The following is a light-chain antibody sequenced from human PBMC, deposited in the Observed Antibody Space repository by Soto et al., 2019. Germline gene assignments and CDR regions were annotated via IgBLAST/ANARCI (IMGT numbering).Light chain of an antibody. CDR2: GAS. J-gene: IGKJ1*01. CDR3: QQLSSYPVT. Sequence: EIVLTQSPGTLSLSPGERATLSCRASQSVSSSYLAWYQQKPGQAPRLLIYGASSRPTGIPDRFSGSGSGTDFTLTIRSLQPEDFATYHCQQLSSYPVTFGQGTKVELK. V-gene: IGKV3-20*01. CDR1: QSVSSSY.